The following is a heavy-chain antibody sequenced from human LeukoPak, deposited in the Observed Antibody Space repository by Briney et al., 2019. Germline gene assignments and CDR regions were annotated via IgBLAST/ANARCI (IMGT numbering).Heavy chain of an antibody. V-gene: IGHV1-2*02. CDR3: ARDRRSIAAAPYGMDV. CDR1: GYTFTGYY. D-gene: IGHD6-13*01. Sequence: ASVKVSCKASGYTFTGYYMHWVRQAPGQGLEWMGWINPNSGGTNYAQKFQGRVTMTRDTSISTAYMELSRLRSDDTAVYYCARDRRSIAAAPYGMDVWGQGTTVTVSS. CDR2: INPNSGGT. J-gene: IGHJ6*02.